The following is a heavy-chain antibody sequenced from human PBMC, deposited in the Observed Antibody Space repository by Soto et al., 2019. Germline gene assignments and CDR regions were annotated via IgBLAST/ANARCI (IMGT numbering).Heavy chain of an antibody. CDR1: GGTFSTYS. CDR2: IIPVLNIS. V-gene: IGHV1-69*02. D-gene: IGHD3-16*01. Sequence: SVKVSCKAFGGTFSTYSISWVRQAPGQGLVWMGSIIPVLNISNIEPTFMGRLTMAADESTSTTFMELRSLRCDDTDVYFGARWGAQNDHWGQGT. CDR3: ARWGAQNDH. J-gene: IGHJ4*01.